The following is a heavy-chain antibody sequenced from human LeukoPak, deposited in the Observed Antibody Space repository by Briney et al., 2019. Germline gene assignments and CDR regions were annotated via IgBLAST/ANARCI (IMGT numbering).Heavy chain of an antibody. J-gene: IGHJ6*02. CDR1: GFTFSDYY. CDR2: ISSSSSYT. CDR3: ARALGLHYDSSSPSYGMDV. V-gene: IGHV3-11*06. Sequence: PGGSLRLSCAASGFTFSDYYMSWLRQAPGKGLEWVSYISSSSSYTNYADSVKGRFTIARDNAKNSLYLQMNSLRAEDTAVYYCARALGLHYDSSSPSYGMDVWGQGTTVTVSS. D-gene: IGHD3-22*01.